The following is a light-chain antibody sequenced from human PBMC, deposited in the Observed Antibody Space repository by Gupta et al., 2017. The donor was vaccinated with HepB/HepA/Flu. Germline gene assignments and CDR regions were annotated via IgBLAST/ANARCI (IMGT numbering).Light chain of an antibody. V-gene: IGKV2-30*01. CDR3: MQGTHWPVT. CDR2: RVS. J-gene: IGKJ1*01. Sequence: VVMTQSPLSLPVTLGQPASISCRSSQSVVYTNGIAYLSWFLQRPGQSPRRLIYRVSNRDSGVPDRFSGSGSGTEFTLKISRVEAEDVGVDYCMQGTHWPVTFGQGTKVEI. CDR1: QSVVYTNGIAY.